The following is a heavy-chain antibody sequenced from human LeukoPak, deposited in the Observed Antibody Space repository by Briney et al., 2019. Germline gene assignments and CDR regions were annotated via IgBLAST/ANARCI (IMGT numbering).Heavy chain of an antibody. Sequence: ASVKVSCTASGGTFSSYAISWVRQAPGQGLEWMGGIIPIFGTANYAQKFQGRVTITAEKSTSTAYMELSSLRSEDTAVYYCAREGDILTGYTLDYWGQGTLVTVSS. J-gene: IGHJ4*02. CDR1: GGTFSSYA. CDR2: IIPIFGTA. V-gene: IGHV1-69*06. D-gene: IGHD3-9*01. CDR3: AREGDILTGYTLDY.